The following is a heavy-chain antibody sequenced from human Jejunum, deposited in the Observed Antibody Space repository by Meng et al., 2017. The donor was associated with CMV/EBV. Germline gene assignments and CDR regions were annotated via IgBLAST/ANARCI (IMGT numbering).Heavy chain of an antibody. V-gene: IGHV3-21*01. CDR3: AREWSVGAYNWFDP. D-gene: IGHD1-26*01. CDR2: ISRSSSYI. Sequence: ASVFSFSNYLINWVRRAPGKGLDLVSSISRSSSYIYYADSVPGRFTISRDNAKNSLYLQIDSLIVEDTAVYYCAREWSVGAYNWFDPWGQGTLVTVSS. CDR1: VFSFSNYL. J-gene: IGHJ5*02.